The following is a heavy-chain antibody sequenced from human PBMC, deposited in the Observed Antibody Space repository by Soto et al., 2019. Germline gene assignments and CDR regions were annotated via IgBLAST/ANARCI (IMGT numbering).Heavy chain of an antibody. D-gene: IGHD3-10*01. J-gene: IGHJ4*02. CDR1: GFTFSNYI. CDR2: ILDDGNNK. CDR3: ARDDEGGSYCDLGY. Sequence: QVQLAESGGGVVQSGRSLRLSCAASGFTFSNYIMHWVRQAPGKGLEWVAVILDDGNNKYYADSVKGRFTISRDNSKNTLNLQMDSLRTEDTAVYYCARDDEGGSYCDLGYWGQGTLVTVSS. V-gene: IGHV3-30-3*01.